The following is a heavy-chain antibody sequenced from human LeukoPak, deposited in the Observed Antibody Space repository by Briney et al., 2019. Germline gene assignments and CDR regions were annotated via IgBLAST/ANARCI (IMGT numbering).Heavy chain of an antibody. J-gene: IGHJ4*02. CDR2: IYYSGST. V-gene: IGHV4-59*12. D-gene: IGHD3-10*01. Sequence: PSETLSLTCTVSGGSISSYYWSWLRHPPGKGLEWIGYIYYSGSTNYNPSFKSRVTISVDTSKNQFSLKLSSVTAADTAVYYCARVVKRSYYGSGNYYNGDYFDYWGQGTLVTVSS. CDR3: ARVVKRSYYGSGNYYNGDYFDY. CDR1: GGSISSYY.